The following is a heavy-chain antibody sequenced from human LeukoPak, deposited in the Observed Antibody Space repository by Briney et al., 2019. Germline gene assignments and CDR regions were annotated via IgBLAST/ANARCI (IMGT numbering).Heavy chain of an antibody. Sequence: SETVSLTCTVSGGSITSSSYYWGWIRQPPGKGLEWIGSIYSSGSTYYNPSLKSRVTISVDTSKNQFSLKLSSVTAADTAVYYCARSILGHDAFDVWGQGTMVTVSS. CDR3: ARSILGHDAFDV. CDR2: IYSSGST. CDR1: GGSITSSSYY. J-gene: IGHJ3*01. D-gene: IGHD2-21*01. V-gene: IGHV4-39*01.